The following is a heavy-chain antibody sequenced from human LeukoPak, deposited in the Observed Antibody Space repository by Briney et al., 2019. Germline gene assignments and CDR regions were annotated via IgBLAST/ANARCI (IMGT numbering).Heavy chain of an antibody. V-gene: IGHV3-48*03. CDR3: ARDNRYSIFNWFDP. Sequence: GGSLRLSCVASGFTFSSYEMNWVRQAPGKGLEWVSYISSSGSTIYYADSVKGRFTISRDNAKNSLYLQMNSLRAEDTAVYYCARDNRYSIFNWFDPWGQGTLVTVSS. CDR2: ISSSGSTI. D-gene: IGHD6-13*01. J-gene: IGHJ5*02. CDR1: GFTFSSYE.